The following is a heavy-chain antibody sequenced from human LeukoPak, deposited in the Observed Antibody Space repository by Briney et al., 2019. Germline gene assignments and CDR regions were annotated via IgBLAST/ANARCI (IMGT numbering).Heavy chain of an antibody. CDR1: GYTFTGYY. D-gene: IGHD3-22*01. J-gene: IGHJ4*02. V-gene: IGHV1-2*06. Sequence: GASVKVSCKASGYTFTGYYMHWVRQAPGQGLEWMGRINPNSGGTNYAQKFQGRVTMTRDTSISTAYMELSRLRSDDTAVYYCARVPLRGYYDSSGYYFDYWGQGTLVTVSS. CDR2: INPNSGGT. CDR3: ARVPLRGYYDSSGYYFDY.